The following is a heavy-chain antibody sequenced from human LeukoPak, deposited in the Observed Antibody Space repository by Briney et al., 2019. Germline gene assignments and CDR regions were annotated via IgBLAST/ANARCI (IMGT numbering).Heavy chain of an antibody. CDR1: GFTVSSNY. Sequence: GGSLRLSCAASGFTVSSNYMCWVRQAPGKGLEWVSIIYSGGNTYYADSVKGRFTISRDNSKNTLSLQMNSLRVEDTAIYYCTRSGYRHPYHFDSWGQGTLVIVSS. V-gene: IGHV3-53*01. J-gene: IGHJ4*02. CDR3: TRSGYRHPYHFDS. CDR2: IYSGGNT. D-gene: IGHD3-22*01.